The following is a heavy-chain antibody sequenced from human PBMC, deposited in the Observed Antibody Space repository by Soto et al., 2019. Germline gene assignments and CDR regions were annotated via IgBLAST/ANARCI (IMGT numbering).Heavy chain of an antibody. CDR1: GFTFSSYS. D-gene: IGHD5-12*01. CDR3: ARGSAYSAYDLEY. J-gene: IGHJ4*02. V-gene: IGHV3-23*01. Sequence: GGSLRLSCAACGFTFSSYSITWVRQAPGKWLEWVSGVSGTGGSAYYADSVKGRFTISRDKSTNTLYLHMNSLRAEDTAVYYCARGSAYSAYDLEYCGQGALLTVCS. CDR2: VSGTGGSA.